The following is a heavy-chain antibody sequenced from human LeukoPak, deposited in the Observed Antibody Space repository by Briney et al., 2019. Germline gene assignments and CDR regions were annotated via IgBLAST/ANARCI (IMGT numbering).Heavy chain of an antibody. D-gene: IGHD5-18*01. CDR3: ARAGYSYGYKNALDI. CDR2: INSDGSST. V-gene: IGHV3-74*01. Sequence: GGSLRLSCAASGFTFSSYWMHWVRQAPGKGLVWVSRINSDGSSTSYADSVKGRFTISRDNAKNTLYLQMNSLRAEDTAVYYCARAGYSYGYKNALDIWGQGTMVTVSS. CDR1: GFTFSSYW. J-gene: IGHJ3*02.